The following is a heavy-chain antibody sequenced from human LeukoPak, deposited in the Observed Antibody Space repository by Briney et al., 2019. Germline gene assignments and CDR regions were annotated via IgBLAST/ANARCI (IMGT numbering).Heavy chain of an antibody. Sequence: GGSLRLSCAASGFTFSSYEMNWVRQAPGKGLEWVSYISSSGSTIYYADSVKGRFTISRDNAKNSLYLQMNSLRAEDTAVHYCARDLGSRFDYWGQGTLVTVSS. J-gene: IGHJ4*01. D-gene: IGHD3-16*01. CDR3: ARDLGSRFDY. CDR1: GFTFSSYE. CDR2: ISSSGSTI. V-gene: IGHV3-48*03.